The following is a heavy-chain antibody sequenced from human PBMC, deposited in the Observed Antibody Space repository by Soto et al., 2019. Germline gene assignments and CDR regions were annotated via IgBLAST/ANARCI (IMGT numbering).Heavy chain of an antibody. CDR3: ARGDMTHYGMDV. V-gene: IGHV4-30-4*01. CDR2: IYYSGST. CDR1: GGSISSGDYY. J-gene: IGHJ6*02. Sequence: QVQLQESGPGLVKPSQTLSLTCTVSGGSISSGDYYWSWIRQPPGKGLEWIGYIYYSGSTYYNPSLKSRVTIAVDTSKNQFSPKLSSVTAADTAVYYCARGDMTHYGMDVWGQGTTVTVSS.